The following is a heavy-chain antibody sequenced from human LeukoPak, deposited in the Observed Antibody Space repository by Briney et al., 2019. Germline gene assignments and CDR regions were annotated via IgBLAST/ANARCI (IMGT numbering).Heavy chain of an antibody. CDR3: ARRSCTNGVCCTGHRTFDY. CDR2: IYPGDSDT. Sequence: GESLKISCKGSGYSFTGYWIGWVRQMPGKGLEWMGIIYPGDSDTRYSPSFQGQVTISADKSISTAYLQWSSLKASDTAMYYCARRSCTNGVCCTGHRTFDYWGQGTLVTVSS. CDR1: GYSFTGYW. D-gene: IGHD2-8*01. J-gene: IGHJ4*02. V-gene: IGHV5-51*01.